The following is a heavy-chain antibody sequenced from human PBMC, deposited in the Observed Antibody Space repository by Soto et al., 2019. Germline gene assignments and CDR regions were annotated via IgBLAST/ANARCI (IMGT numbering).Heavy chain of an antibody. CDR2: NNDDGIST. CDR1: GFTFSMYW. CDR3: TRGPRPTSTCTRAF. D-gene: IGHD1-1*01. Sequence: EVQLVESGGGLVQPGGSLRLSSAASGFTFSMYWMHWVRQVTGKGLEWVSRNNDDGISTNYADSGRGRFTISRDNTKNTQYLHMNALRVKDTGVNNFTRGPRPTSTCTRAFWGQGTLVTAS. V-gene: IGHV3-74*01. J-gene: IGHJ4*02.